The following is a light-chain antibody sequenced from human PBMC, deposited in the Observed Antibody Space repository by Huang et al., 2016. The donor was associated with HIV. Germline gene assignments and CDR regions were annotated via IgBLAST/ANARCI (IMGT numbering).Light chain of an antibody. V-gene: IGKV3-11*01. Sequence: EIVLTQSPVTLSLSPGERATLACRASQNISTYLAWYQQKPGQAPSLLIHDASNRATGIPARFSGSGSGTDFTLTISSLEREGWAVYYCQQRTNWPTCGQGTNLGIK. CDR3: QQRTNWPT. CDR1: QNISTY. J-gene: IGKJ2*01. CDR2: DAS.